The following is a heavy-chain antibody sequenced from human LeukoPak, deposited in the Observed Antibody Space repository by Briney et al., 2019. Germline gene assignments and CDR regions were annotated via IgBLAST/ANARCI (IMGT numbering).Heavy chain of an antibody. D-gene: IGHD6-13*01. J-gene: IGHJ4*02. V-gene: IGHV3-74*01. CDR2: INSDGSST. Sequence: GGSLRLSCAASGFTFSSYWMHWVRQAPGKGLVWVSRINSDGSSTSYADSVKGRFTIFRDNAKNTLYLQMNSLRAEDTAVYYCARDWTSSWYQDQRVGYWGQGTLVTVSS. CDR1: GFTFSSYW. CDR3: ARDWTSSWYQDQRVGY.